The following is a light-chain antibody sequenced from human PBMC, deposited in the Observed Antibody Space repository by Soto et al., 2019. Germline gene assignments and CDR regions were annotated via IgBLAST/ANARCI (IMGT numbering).Light chain of an antibody. CDR2: EVT. Sequence: QSALTQPASVSGSPGQSINISCTGTSSDVGGYDRVSWYQQHPGKAPKLLMYEVTKRPSGISKRLSGSKSGNTASLTISGLQAEDEADYYCCSSAGSRILSWVFGGGTKVTVL. CDR3: CSSAGSRILSWV. CDR1: SSDVGGYDR. J-gene: IGLJ3*02. V-gene: IGLV2-23*02.